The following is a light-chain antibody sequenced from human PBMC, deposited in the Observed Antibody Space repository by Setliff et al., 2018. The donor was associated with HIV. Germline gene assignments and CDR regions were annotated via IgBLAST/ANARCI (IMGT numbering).Light chain of an antibody. J-gene: IGLJ1*01. Sequence: SYELPQPPSVSVAPGQTARITCGENNIGSKSVYWYQQKSGQAPVLVVYDDSDRPSGIPERFSGSNSGTTATLTISRVEAGDEADYYCQVWDTSFDHYVFGSGTKVTVL. CDR1: NIGSKS. CDR3: QVWDTSFDHYV. CDR2: DDS. V-gene: IGLV3-21*02.